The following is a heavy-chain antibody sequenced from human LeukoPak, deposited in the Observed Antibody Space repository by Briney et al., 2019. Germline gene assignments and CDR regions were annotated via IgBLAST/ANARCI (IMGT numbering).Heavy chain of an antibody. CDR1: GFTLSTYW. J-gene: IGHJ4*02. CDR2: IKLDGSEK. V-gene: IGHV3-7*01. Sequence: PGGSLRLSCAVSGFTLSTYWMSWVRQAPGKGLEWVANIKLDGSEKYYVDSVQGRFTISRDNAKNSLYLQMKRLRAEGTAVYYCATLINSGSYSLFYCWGQGTLVTVSS. D-gene: IGHD3-22*01. CDR3: ATLINSGSYSLFYC.